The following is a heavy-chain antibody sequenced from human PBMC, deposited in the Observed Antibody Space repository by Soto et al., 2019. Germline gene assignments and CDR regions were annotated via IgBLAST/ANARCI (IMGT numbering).Heavy chain of an antibody. D-gene: IGHD2-21*02. CDR3: TTDRAPAYCGGDCYPT. V-gene: IGHV3-15*01. CDR2: IKSKTDGGTT. CDR1: GFTVSSNY. Sequence: PGGSLRLSCAASGFTVSSNYMSWVRQAPGKGLEWVGRIKSKTDGGTTDYAAPVKGRFTISRDDSKNTLYLQMNSLKTEDTAVYYCTTDRAPAYCGGDCYPTWGQGTMVTVSS. J-gene: IGHJ3*01.